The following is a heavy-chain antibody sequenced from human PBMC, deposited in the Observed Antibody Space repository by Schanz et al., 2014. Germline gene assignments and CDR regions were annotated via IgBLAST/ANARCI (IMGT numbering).Heavy chain of an antibody. J-gene: IGHJ4*02. Sequence: QVQLVQSGAEVKKPGASVKVSCKASGYTFTNHYLHWVRQAPGQGLEWMGRISPSSGGTNYAQNFQGRVTMTKDTSINTVYMELSTLTSDDTAVYYCARDDRFLEWSLLDYWGQGTLVTVSS. CDR3: ARDDRFLEWSLLDY. D-gene: IGHD3-3*01. V-gene: IGHV1-2*06. CDR1: GYTFTNHY. CDR2: ISPSSGGT.